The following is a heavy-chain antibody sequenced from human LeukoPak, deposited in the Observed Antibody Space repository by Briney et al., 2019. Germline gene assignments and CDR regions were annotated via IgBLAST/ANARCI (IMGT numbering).Heavy chain of an antibody. CDR2: IYSGGTT. D-gene: IGHD4-17*01. V-gene: IGHV3-53*01. Sequence: SGGSLRLSCAASGITVSSNYMSWVRQPPGKGLEWVPIIYSGGTTYYADSVQGRFTISRDNSKNTVYLQMNSLRVEDTAVYYCARDPRTTGKSNYGMDVWGQGTTVTVSS. CDR3: ARDPRTTGKSNYGMDV. J-gene: IGHJ6*02. CDR1: GITVSSNY.